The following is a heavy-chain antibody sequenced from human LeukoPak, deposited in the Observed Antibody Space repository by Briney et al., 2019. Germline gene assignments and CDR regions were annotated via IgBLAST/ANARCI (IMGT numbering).Heavy chain of an antibody. D-gene: IGHD1-26*01. V-gene: IGHV3-33*01. CDR1: GFTFSSYG. CDR2: IWYDGSDK. CDR3: TGELQGATEHTWFDP. Sequence: GGSLRLSCAAYGFTFSSYGMHWVRQAPGKGLEWVAVIWYDGSDKYYADSVKGRFTISRDNSKNTLYLQLNSLRAEDTAVYYCTGELQGATEHTWFDPGSQGTL. J-gene: IGHJ5*02.